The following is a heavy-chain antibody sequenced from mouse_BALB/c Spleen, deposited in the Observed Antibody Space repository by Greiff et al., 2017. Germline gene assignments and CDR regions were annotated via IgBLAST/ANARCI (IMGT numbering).Heavy chain of an antibody. V-gene: IGHV1-14*01. CDR3: ARCGYDDGFDY. CDR2: INPYNDGT. J-gene: IGHJ2*01. D-gene: IGHD2-2*01. Sequence: EVQLQESGPELVKPGASVKMSCKASGYTFTSYVMHWVKQKPGQGLEWIGYINPYNDGTKYNEKFKGKATLTSDKSSSTAYMELSSLTSEDSAVYYCARCGYDDGFDYWGQGTTLTVSS. CDR1: GYTFTSYV.